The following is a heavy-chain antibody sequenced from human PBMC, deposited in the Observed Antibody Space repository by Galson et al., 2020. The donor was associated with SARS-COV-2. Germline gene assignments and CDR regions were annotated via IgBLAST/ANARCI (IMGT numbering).Heavy chain of an antibody. D-gene: IGHD3-16*01. CDR1: GITFSDYG. CDR3: AKDAIRASIQYYGMDG. J-gene: IGHJ6*02. V-gene: IGHV3-30*02. Sequence: GGSLRLSCVASGITFSDYGMHWVRQAPGKGLEWVAFIQYEGYYKSYADSVRGRFTISRDNSKNTLSLQMSSLRTEDTGVYYCAKDAIRASIQYYGMDGGGQGTTVTVSS. CDR2: IQYEGYYK.